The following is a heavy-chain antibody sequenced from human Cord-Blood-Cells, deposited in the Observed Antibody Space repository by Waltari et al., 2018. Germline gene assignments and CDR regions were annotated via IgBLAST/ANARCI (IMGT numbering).Heavy chain of an antibody. J-gene: IGHJ4*02. CDR1: GYTFTSYY. V-gene: IGHV1-46*01. D-gene: IGHD3-10*01. CDR2: INPSGGST. CDR3: ARDLLGRRGDY. Sequence: QVQLVQSGAEVKKPGASVQVSCKASGYTFTSYYMHWVRQAPGQGLEWMGIINPSGGSTSYAQKFQGRVTMTRDTSTSTVYMELSSLRSEDTAVYYCARDLLGRRGDYWGQGTLVTVSS.